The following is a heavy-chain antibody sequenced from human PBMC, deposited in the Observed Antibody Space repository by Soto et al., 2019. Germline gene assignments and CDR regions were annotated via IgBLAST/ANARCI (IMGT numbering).Heavy chain of an antibody. CDR2: ISWDGGST. V-gene: IGHV3-43D*04. CDR3: AKDFRVAAAGSSGIDV. CDR1: GFTFDDYA. Sequence: PGGSLRLSCAASGFTFDDYAMHWVRQAPGKGLEWVSLISWDGGSTYYADSVKGRFTISRDNSKNSLYLQMNSLRAKDTALYYCAKDFRVAAAGSSGIDVWGQGPTVTVYS. D-gene: IGHD6-13*01. J-gene: IGHJ6*02.